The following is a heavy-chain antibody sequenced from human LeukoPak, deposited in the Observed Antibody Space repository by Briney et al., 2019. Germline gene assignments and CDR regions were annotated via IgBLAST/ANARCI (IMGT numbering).Heavy chain of an antibody. J-gene: IGHJ4*02. CDR2: IYYSGST. V-gene: IGHV4-59*01. D-gene: IGHD3-10*01. Sequence: PSETLSLTCTVSGGSISTYYWSWIRQPPGKGLEWIGDIYYSGSTNYNPSLKSRVTISVDTSKNQFSLKLSSVTAADTAVYYCARRQRITMVRGVMGFDYWGQGTLVTVSS. CDR3: ARRQRITMVRGVMGFDY. CDR1: GGSISTYY.